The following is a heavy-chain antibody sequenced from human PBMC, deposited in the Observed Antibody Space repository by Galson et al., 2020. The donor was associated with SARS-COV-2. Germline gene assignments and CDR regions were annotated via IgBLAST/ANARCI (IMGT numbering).Heavy chain of an antibody. J-gene: IGHJ4*02. Sequence: TGGSLRLSCAASGFTFSAYSMAWLRQAPGKGLEWVAAVTGDGAITYHADPLKGRFTIFRDNSMNTVFLQMNSLRAEDSALYYCAKEMTGGYKIDHWGQGTLVTVSS. CDR3: AKEMTGGYKIDH. CDR2: VTGDGAIT. D-gene: IGHD3-22*01. V-gene: IGHV3-23*01. CDR1: GFTFSAYS.